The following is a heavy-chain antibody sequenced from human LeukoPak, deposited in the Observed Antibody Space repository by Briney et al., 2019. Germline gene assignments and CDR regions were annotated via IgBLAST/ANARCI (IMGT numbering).Heavy chain of an antibody. CDR3: AKNGDRGAYCTGGTCYPYFYYYMDV. CDR2: ISRSGGST. V-gene: IGHV3-23*01. D-gene: IGHD2-15*01. Sequence: GGTLRLSCAASGFTFSSYGMSWVRQAPGKGLEWVSSISRSGGSTHYADSVKGRFTISRDNSKNMLSLQMNSLRAEDTAVYYCAKNGDRGAYCTGGTCYPYFYYYMDVWGKGTTVTI. CDR1: GFTFSSYG. J-gene: IGHJ6*03.